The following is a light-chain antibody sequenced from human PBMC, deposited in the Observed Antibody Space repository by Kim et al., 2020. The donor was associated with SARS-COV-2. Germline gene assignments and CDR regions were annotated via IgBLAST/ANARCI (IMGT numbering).Light chain of an antibody. V-gene: IGLV3-19*01. CDR1: SLRSYY. CDR2: GKN. Sequence: LGQTVRITCQWDSLRSYYASWYQQKPGQAPVLVIYGKNNRPSGIPDRFSGSSSGNTASLTITGAQAEDEADYYCNSRDSSGNHLVVFGGGTQLTVL. CDR3: NSRDSSGNHLVV. J-gene: IGLJ2*01.